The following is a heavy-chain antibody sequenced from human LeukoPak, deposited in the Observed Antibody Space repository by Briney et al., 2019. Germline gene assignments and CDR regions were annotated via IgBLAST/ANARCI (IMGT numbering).Heavy chain of an antibody. CDR2: ISSDGSRV. CDR1: GSTFSDYW. D-gene: IGHD6-19*01. J-gene: IGHJ3*02. CDR3: ARGRVGQWLVDAFDI. Sequence: PGGSLRLSCAASGSTFSDYWMHWVRQAPGKGLVWFSRISSDGSRVTYADSVKGRFTISRDNAKNTLYLQMNSLRAEDTAVYYCARGRVGQWLVDAFDIWGQGTMVTVSS. V-gene: IGHV3-74*01.